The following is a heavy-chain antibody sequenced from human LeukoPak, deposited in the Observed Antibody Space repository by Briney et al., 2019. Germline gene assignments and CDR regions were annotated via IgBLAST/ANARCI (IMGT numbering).Heavy chain of an antibody. D-gene: IGHD3-10*01. CDR3: ARDGYYYGSGSSPSYMDV. V-gene: IGHV3-21*01. J-gene: IGHJ6*03. CDR1: GFTFSSYS. CDR2: ISSSSSYI. Sequence: PGGSLRLSCAASGFTFSSYSMNWVRQAPGKGLEWVSSISSSSSYIYYADSVKGRFTISRDNAKNSLYLQMNSLRAEDTAVYYCARDGYYYGSGSSPSYMDVWGKGTTVTISS.